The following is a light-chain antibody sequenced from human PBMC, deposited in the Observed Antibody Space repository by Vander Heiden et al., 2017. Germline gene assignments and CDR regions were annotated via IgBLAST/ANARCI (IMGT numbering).Light chain of an antibody. Sequence: EVVLPQSPVTLSLSPGERATLSCRASQSVGTYLAWYQQKPGQAPRLLIHDASDRASGIPPRFSGSGSGTDFTLTISSLEPEDFATYYCQQRSNWPRLSFGGGTKVEIK. CDR2: DAS. CDR1: QSVGTY. V-gene: IGKV3-11*01. J-gene: IGKJ4*01. CDR3: QQRSNWPRLS.